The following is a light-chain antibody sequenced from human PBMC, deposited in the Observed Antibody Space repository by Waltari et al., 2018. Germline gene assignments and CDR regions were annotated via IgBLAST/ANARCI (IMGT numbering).Light chain of an antibody. J-gene: IGKJ4*01. Sequence: IVLTQSPDTLSLSPGQRATLSCRASQTINNNFLVWYQQNPGQAPRLLIHGASSRATGFPYRFSGSGSGTDFTLTISRLEPEDVAVYYCQQYDGSILTFGGGTKVEI. CDR2: GAS. CDR1: QTINNNF. V-gene: IGKV3-20*01. CDR3: QQYDGSILT.